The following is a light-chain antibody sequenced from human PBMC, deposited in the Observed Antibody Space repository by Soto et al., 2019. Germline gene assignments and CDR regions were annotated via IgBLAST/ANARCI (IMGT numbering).Light chain of an antibody. V-gene: IGKV1-39*01. CDR3: DQVHSYRHP. J-gene: IGKJ5*01. Sequence: DIQMTQSPSSLSASVGDRVTITCRASQSISSYLDWYQQKPGKAPKLLIYAASSLQSGVPSRFSGSGSGADFTLTMSSLQREDFVTDYCDQVHSYRHPFGGGTRLEIK. CDR2: AAS. CDR1: QSISSY.